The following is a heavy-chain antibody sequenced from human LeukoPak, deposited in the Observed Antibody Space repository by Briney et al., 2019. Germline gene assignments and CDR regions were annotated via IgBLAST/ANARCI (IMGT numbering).Heavy chain of an antibody. CDR3: AKDRSYDFWSGYIDY. J-gene: IGHJ4*02. CDR2: INTDGSNT. D-gene: IGHD3-3*01. V-gene: IGHV3-74*01. CDR1: GFTFSNYW. Sequence: PGGSLRLSCEASGFTFSNYWMHWVRQAPGKGLVWVSRINTDGSNTAYADSVKGRFTISRDNAKNSLYLQMNSLRAEDTALYYCAKDRSYDFWSGYIDYWGQGTLVTVSS.